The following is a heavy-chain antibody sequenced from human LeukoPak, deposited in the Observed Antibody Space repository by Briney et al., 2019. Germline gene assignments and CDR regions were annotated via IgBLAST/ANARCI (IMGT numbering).Heavy chain of an antibody. V-gene: IGHV1-3*01. CDR3: ARGGVTTYSGDY. Sequence: ASVKVSCKASGYTFTSYAMHWVRQAPGQRRGWMGWENAGNGDTKYSQKFQGRVTITRDISASTAYMELSSLRSEDTAVYFCARGGVTTYSGDYWGQGTLVTVSS. D-gene: IGHD2-21*01. CDR2: ENAGNGDT. CDR1: GYTFTSYA. J-gene: IGHJ4*02.